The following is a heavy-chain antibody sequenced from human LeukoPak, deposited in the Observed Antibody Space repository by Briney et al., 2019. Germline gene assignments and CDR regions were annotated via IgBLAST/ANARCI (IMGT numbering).Heavy chain of an antibody. J-gene: IGHJ3*02. D-gene: IGHD2-15*01. V-gene: IGHV4-39*07. Sequence: SETLSLTCTVSGVSISSSSYYWGWIRQPPGKGLEWIGSIYYSGSTYYNPSLKSRVTISVDKSKNQFSLKLSSVTAADTAVYYCARMVAPDVNAFDIWGQGTMVTVSS. CDR1: GVSISSSSYY. CDR3: ARMVAPDVNAFDI. CDR2: IYYSGST.